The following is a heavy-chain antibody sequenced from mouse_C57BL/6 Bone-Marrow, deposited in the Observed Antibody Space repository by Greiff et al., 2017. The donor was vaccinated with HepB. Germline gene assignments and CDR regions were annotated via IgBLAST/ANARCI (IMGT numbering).Heavy chain of an antibody. J-gene: IGHJ1*03. CDR3: ARILLWYFDV. V-gene: IGHV1-81*01. CDR1: GYTFTSYG. CDR2: IYPRSGNT. Sequence: QVQLKQSGAELARPGASVKLSCKASGYTFTSYGISWVKQRTGQGLEWIGEIYPRSGNTYYNEKFKGKATLTADKSSSTAYMERRSLTSEDSAVYFCARILLWYFDVWGTGTTVTVSS. D-gene: IGHD2-1*01.